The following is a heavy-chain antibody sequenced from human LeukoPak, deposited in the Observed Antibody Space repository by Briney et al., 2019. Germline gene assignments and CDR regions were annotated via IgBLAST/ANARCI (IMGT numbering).Heavy chain of an antibody. CDR1: GGSISTTSYY. J-gene: IGHJ4*02. CDR2: IYCTGST. CDR3: RGGWYHFDYFDY. D-gene: IGHD6-19*01. V-gene: IGHV4-39*01. Sequence: SETLSLTCTVSGGSISTTSYYWGWLRQPQGQGLEGIGSIYCTGSTYYNPSLKSRVTMSVDTSKNQFSLKLRSVTAADTAVYFCRGGWYHFDYFDYWGQGTLVTVSS.